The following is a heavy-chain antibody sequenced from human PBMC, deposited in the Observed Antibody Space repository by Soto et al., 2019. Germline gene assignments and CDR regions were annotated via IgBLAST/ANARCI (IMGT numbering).Heavy chain of an antibody. J-gene: IGHJ4*02. CDR3: AGDGGNPY. CDR2: ITIAGT. Sequence: GGSLRLSCAVTGFTLGGNGMSWVRQAPGKGLEWVSSITIAGTYYADSAKGRFTFSTDYSRNTIFLQMNRLRVEDSAIYYCAGDGGNPYLGQGALVTVSS. V-gene: IGHV3-53*01. CDR1: GFTLGGNG. D-gene: IGHD2-15*01.